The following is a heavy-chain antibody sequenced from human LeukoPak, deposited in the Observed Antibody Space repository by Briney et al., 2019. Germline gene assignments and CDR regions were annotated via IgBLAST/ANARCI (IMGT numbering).Heavy chain of an antibody. Sequence: ASVKVSCKASGYTFTSYGISWVRQAPGQGLEWMGWISAYNGNTNYAQKLQGRVAMTTDTSTSTAYMELRSLRSDDTAVYYCARDRPTVWTAIAFDPWGQGALVTVSS. D-gene: IGHD3/OR15-3a*01. V-gene: IGHV1-18*01. CDR3: ARDRPTVWTAIAFDP. CDR1: GYTFTSYG. CDR2: ISAYNGNT. J-gene: IGHJ5*02.